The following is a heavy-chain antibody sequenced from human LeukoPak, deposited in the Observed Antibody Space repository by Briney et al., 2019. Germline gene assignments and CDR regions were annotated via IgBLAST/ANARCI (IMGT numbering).Heavy chain of an antibody. J-gene: IGHJ4*02. CDR3: ARYQLLHFDY. Sequence: SETLSLTCTVSGGSISSGGYYWRWIRQPPGKGLEWIGYIYHSGSTYYNPSLKSRVTISVDRSKNQFSLKLSSVAAADTAVYYCARYQLLHFDYWGQGTLVTVSS. D-gene: IGHD2-2*01. CDR2: IYHSGST. CDR1: GGSISSGGYY. V-gene: IGHV4-30-2*01.